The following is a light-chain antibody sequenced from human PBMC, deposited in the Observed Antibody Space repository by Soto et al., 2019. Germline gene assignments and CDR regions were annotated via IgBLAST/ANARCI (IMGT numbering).Light chain of an antibody. Sequence: EIVLTQSPGTLSLSPGERATLSCRASQSINNRYFSWYQQKPGPAPRLLIYGASSRATGTPDRFIGSGSGTDFTLTISRLESEDFAVYYCQQFGSSPGFTFGPGTKVDIK. CDR2: GAS. CDR1: QSINNRY. V-gene: IGKV3-20*01. J-gene: IGKJ3*01. CDR3: QQFGSSPGFT.